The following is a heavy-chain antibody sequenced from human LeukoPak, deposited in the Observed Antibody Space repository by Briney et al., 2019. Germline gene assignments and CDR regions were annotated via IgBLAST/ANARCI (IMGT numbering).Heavy chain of an antibody. CDR1: GFTFSSYS. Sequence: EGSLRLSCAASGFTFSSYSMNWVRQAPGKGLEWVSSISSSSSYIYYADSVKGRFTISRDNAKNSLYLQMNSLRAEDTAVYYCARDSYYDSSATDYWGQGTLVTVSS. V-gene: IGHV3-21*01. CDR3: ARDSYYDSSATDY. CDR2: ISSSSSYI. J-gene: IGHJ4*02. D-gene: IGHD3-22*01.